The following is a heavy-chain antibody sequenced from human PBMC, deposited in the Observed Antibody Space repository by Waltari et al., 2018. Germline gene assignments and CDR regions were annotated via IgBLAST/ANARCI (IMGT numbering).Heavy chain of an antibody. D-gene: IGHD2-21*02. CDR2: IKQDGSEK. J-gene: IGHJ4*02. V-gene: IGHV3-7*04. CDR1: GFTFTNHW. Sequence: EVQLVESGGGLVQPGGSLRLSCSGSGFTFTNHWMSWVCQAPGKGPEWVASIKQDGSEKYDVDSMKGRFTISRDNAKNSLSLQMDSLRAEDTAVYFCARGVTTVEYWGQGTLVTVSS. CDR3: ARGVTTVEY.